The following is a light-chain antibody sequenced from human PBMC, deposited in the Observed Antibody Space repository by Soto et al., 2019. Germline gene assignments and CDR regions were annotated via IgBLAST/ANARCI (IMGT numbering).Light chain of an antibody. J-gene: IGKJ4*01. V-gene: IGKV1-39*01. CDR2: ATS. CDR1: QTIRSN. CDR3: QQTYRTPLT. Sequence: DIQMTQFPLSLSASVGDRVTITCRASQTIRSNLNWYQQKPGEAPKIVIYATSTLQSGVPSRFNGSDSETDFTLPISSLQPQDFATYYCQQTYRTPLTFGGGTKVEIK.